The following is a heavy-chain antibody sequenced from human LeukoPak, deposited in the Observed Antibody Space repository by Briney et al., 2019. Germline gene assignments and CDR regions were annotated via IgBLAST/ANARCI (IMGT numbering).Heavy chain of an antibody. CDR2: ISGSGGST. J-gene: IGHJ4*02. V-gene: IGHV3-23*01. CDR1: GSPFRSYA. D-gene: IGHD4-23*01. CDR3: ARDYGGSSPFDY. Sequence: GALRLSCAASGSPFRSYAMSWVGRAPGKGLEWVPSISGSGGSTYYADSVKGRFTISRDNSKNTLYLQMNSLRAEDTAVYYCARDYGGSSPFDYWGEGTLVTVSS.